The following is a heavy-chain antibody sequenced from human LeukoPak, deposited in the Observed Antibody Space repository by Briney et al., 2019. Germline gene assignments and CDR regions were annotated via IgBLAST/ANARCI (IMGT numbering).Heavy chain of an antibody. CDR2: VHSSGGA. CDR1: GGSISSHY. J-gene: IGHJ2*01. V-gene: IGHV4-59*08. D-gene: IGHD3-22*01. Sequence: SETLSLTCTVSGGSISSHYWSWIRQPPGQGLEWIGYVHSSGGANYNPSLNSRVTISVDTSKNQFSLKLSSVTAADTAVYYCARRGSSGYYGDWYFDLWGRGTLVTVSS. CDR3: ARRGSSGYYGDWYFDL.